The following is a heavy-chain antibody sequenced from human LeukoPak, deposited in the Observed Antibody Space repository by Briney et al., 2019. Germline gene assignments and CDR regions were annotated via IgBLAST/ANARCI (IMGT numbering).Heavy chain of an antibody. D-gene: IGHD3-10*01. CDR2: INHSGST. J-gene: IGHJ5*02. CDR1: SESFSGYF. V-gene: IGHV4-34*01. Sequence: SETLSLTCAIYSESFSGYFWSWIRQPPGKGLEWIGEINHSGSTNYNPSLKSRVTISVDTSKNQFSLKLSSVTAADTAVYYCARSITMVRGVYNWFDPWGQGTLVTVSS. CDR3: ARSITMVRGVYNWFDP.